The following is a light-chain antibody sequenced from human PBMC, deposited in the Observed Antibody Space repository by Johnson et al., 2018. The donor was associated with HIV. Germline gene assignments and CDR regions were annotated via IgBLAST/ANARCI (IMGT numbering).Light chain of an antibody. CDR1: SSNIGNNY. J-gene: IGLJ1*01. CDR3: GTWDNSLGVFYV. CDR2: DNN. V-gene: IGLV1-51*01. Sequence: QSVLTQPPSVSAAPGQKVTISCSGSSSNIGNNYVSWYQQLPGTAPKLLIYDNNKRPSGIPDRFSGSKSSTSATLAIPGLQTADEADYYCGTWDNSLGVFYVFGTGTKVTVL.